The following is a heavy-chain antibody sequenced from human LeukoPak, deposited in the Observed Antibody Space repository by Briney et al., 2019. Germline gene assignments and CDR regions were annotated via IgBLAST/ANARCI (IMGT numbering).Heavy chain of an antibody. V-gene: IGHV4-4*07. J-gene: IGHJ4*02. D-gene: IGHD3-10*01. CDR1: GGSISSYY. CDR3: ARDTGYYYGSGIYLYYFDY. Sequence: SETLSLTCTVSGGSISSYYWSWIRQPAGKGLEWIGRIYTSGNTNYNPSLKSRVTMSVDTSKYQFSLKLSSVTAADTAVYYCARDTGYYYGSGIYLYYFDYWGQGTLVTVSS. CDR2: IYTSGNT.